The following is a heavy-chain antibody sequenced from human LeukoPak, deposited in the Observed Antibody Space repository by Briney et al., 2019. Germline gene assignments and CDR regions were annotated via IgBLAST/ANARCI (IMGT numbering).Heavy chain of an antibody. Sequence: GGSLRLSCAASGFIFSSYGMHWVRQAPGKGLEWVAVVSYDGSNKYYADSVKGRFTISRDNSKNTLYLQMNSLRAEDTAVYYCARDRTFYCSSTSCPYGMDVWGQGTMVTVSS. CDR2: VSYDGSNK. CDR1: GFIFSSYG. J-gene: IGHJ6*02. D-gene: IGHD2-2*01. V-gene: IGHV3-30*03. CDR3: ARDRTFYCSSTSCPYGMDV.